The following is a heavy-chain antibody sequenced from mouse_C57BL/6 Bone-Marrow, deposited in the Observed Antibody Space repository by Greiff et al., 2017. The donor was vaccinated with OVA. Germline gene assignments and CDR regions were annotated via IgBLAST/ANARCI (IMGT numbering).Heavy chain of an antibody. CDR1: EYEFPSHD. Sequence: EVKLQESGGGLVQPGESLKLSCESNEYEFPSHDMSWVRKTPEKRLELVAAINSDGGSTYYPDTMERRFIISRDNTKKTLYLQMSSLRSEDTALYYCARHNYDYDGWYFDVWGTGTTVTVSS. CDR2: INSDGGST. J-gene: IGHJ1*03. V-gene: IGHV5-2*01. CDR3: ARHNYDYDGWYFDV. D-gene: IGHD2-4*01.